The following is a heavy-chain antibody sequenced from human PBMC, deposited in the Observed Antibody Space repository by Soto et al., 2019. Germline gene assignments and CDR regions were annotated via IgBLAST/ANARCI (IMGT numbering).Heavy chain of an antibody. CDR3: ARDGVAARLYY. Sequence: SETLSLTCAVSGGSISSGGYSWNWIRQPPGKGLEWIGYIYHSGSIYYNPSLKSRVTISVDTSKNQFSLKLSSVTAADTAVYYCARDGVAARLYYWGQGTLVTVSS. J-gene: IGHJ4*02. CDR2: IYHSGSI. CDR1: GGSISSGGYS. V-gene: IGHV4-30-2*05. D-gene: IGHD6-6*01.